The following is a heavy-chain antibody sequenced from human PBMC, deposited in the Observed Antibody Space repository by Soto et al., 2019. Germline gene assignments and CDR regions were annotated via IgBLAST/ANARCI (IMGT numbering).Heavy chain of an antibody. CDR2: ISGSGGST. V-gene: IGHV3-23*01. J-gene: IGHJ6*02. D-gene: IGHD6-19*01. Sequence: PGGSLRLSCAASGFTFSSYALSCVRQAPGKGLEWVSSISGSGGSTYYADSVKGRFTISRDNSKNTLYLQMNSLRAEDTAVYYCAKDEKTGGWSYYYGMDVWGQGTTVTVSS. CDR1: GFTFSSYA. CDR3: AKDEKTGGWSYYYGMDV.